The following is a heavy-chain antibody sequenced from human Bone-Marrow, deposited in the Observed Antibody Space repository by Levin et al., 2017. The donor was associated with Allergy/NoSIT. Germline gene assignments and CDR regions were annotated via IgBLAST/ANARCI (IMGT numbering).Heavy chain of an antibody. J-gene: IGHJ4*02. CDR3: ARRAYYGSGKFDY. CDR2: INHSGST. Sequence: GSLRLSCAVYGGSFSGYYWSWIRQPPGKGLEWIGEINHSGSTNYNPSLKSRVTISVDTSKNQFSLKLSSVTAADTAVYYCARRAYYGSGKFDYWGQGTLVTVSS. D-gene: IGHD3-10*01. V-gene: IGHV4-34*01. CDR1: GGSFSGYY.